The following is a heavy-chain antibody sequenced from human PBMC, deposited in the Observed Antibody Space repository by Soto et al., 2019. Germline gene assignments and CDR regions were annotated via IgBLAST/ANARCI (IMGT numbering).Heavy chain of an antibody. CDR1: GGSFSGYY. CDR3: ARLNFIAAAGIDY. J-gene: IGHJ4*02. Sequence: QVQLQQWGAGLLKPSETLSLTCAVYGGSFSGYYWSWIRQPPGKGLEWIGEINHSGSTNYNPSLKSRVTISVDTSKNQFSLKLSSVTAADTAVYYCARLNFIAAAGIDYWGQGTLVTVSS. D-gene: IGHD6-13*01. CDR2: INHSGST. V-gene: IGHV4-34*01.